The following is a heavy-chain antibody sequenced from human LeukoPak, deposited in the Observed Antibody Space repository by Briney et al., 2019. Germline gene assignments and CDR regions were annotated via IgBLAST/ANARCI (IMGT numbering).Heavy chain of an antibody. CDR2: IYYSGST. J-gene: IGHJ4*02. CDR3: ARDHKDTAIVVQGYYFDY. CDR1: GGSISSGDYY. V-gene: IGHV4-30-4*01. Sequence: PSETLSLTCTVSGGSISSGDYYWSWIRQPPGKGPEWIGQIYYSGSTYYNPSLKSRVTISVDTSKNQFSLNLSSVTAADTAVYYCARDHKDTAIVVQGYYFDYWGQGTLVIVTS. D-gene: IGHD5-18*01.